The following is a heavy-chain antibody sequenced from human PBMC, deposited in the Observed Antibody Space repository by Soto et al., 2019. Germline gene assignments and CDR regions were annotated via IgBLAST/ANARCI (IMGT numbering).Heavy chain of an antibody. CDR2: ISYDGSSK. D-gene: IGHD3-10*01. V-gene: IGHV3-30-3*01. J-gene: IGHJ3*02. CDR3: AGGGGRGGASCPDI. CDR1: GFTFSDYA. Sequence: QVQLVESGGGVVQPGRSLRLSCAVSGFTFSDYATHWVRQAPGKGLEWLAFISYDGSSKLYADSVKGRFTIPRDNSKNRLYWKMNRLGAEDTVVYYCAGGGGRGGASCPDIWGQGTMVTVSS.